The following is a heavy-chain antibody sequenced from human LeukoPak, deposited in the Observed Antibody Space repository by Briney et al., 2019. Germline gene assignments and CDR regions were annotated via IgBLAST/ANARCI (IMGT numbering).Heavy chain of an antibody. CDR1: GFTVSSNY. J-gene: IGHJ4*02. V-gene: IGHV3-23*01. Sequence: GGSLRLSCAASGFTVSSNYMSWVRQAPGKGLEWVSAVSNSDGSTYYADSVKGRFTISRDNSKDTLYLQMNSLRAEDTAIYYCAKDRSRSSTSSIGYWGQGTLVTVSS. D-gene: IGHD2-2*01. CDR3: AKDRSRSSTSSIGY. CDR2: VSNSDGST.